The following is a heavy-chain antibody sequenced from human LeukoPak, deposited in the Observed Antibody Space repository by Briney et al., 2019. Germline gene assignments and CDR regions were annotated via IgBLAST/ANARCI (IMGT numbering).Heavy chain of an antibody. D-gene: IGHD6-13*01. CDR1: GYTFTSYY. CDR2: INPSGGST. V-gene: IGHV1-46*01. CDR3: ARDRSIAAAGTHYYYGMDV. J-gene: IGHJ6*02. Sequence: ASVKVSCKASGYTFTSYYMHWVRQAPGQGLEWMGIINPSGGSTSYAQKFQGRVTMTRDTSTSTVYMELSSLRSEDTAVYYCARDRSIAAAGTHYYYGMDVWGQGTTVTVSS.